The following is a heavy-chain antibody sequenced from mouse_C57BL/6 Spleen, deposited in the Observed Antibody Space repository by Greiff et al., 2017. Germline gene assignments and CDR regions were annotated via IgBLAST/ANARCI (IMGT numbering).Heavy chain of an antibody. D-gene: IGHD1-1*01. J-gene: IGHJ2*01. CDR3: TQVVAYYFDY. V-gene: IGHV6-3*01. CDR1: GFTFSNYW. Sequence: EVKLMESGGGLVQPGGSMKLSCVASGFTFSNYWMNWVRQSPEKGLEWVAQIRLKSDNYATHYAESVKGRFTISRDDSKSSVYLQMNNLRAEDTGIYYCTQVVAYYFDYWGQGTTRTVSS. CDR2: IRLKSDNYAT.